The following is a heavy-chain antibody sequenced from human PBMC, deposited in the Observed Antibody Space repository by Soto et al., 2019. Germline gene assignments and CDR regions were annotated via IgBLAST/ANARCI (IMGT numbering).Heavy chain of an antibody. CDR3: AKRRVAGRTTKNYYDFGI. CDR2: ISFDGINK. J-gene: IGHJ6*02. Sequence: SGGSLRLSCAASGFTFISCGMHWGRQAPGKGREWLAVISFDGINKYYADSGKGRFTISGDNSMNTLNLQMGSQRAKAKSASYCAKRRVAGRTTKNYYDFGIWAQGTTVTISS. V-gene: IGHV3-30*18. CDR1: GFTFISCG. D-gene: IGHD3-16*01.